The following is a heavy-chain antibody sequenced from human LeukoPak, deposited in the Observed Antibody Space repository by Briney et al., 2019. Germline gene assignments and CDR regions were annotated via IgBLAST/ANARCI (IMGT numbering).Heavy chain of an antibody. CDR3: ARAPHHKAFDY. J-gene: IGHJ4*02. Sequence: PSETLSLTCAVYGGSFSGYYWSWIRQPPGKGLERIGEINHSGSTNYNPSLKSRVTISVDTSKNQFSLKLSSVTAADTAVYYCARAPHHKAFDYWGQGTLVTVSS. CDR2: INHSGST. V-gene: IGHV4-34*01. CDR1: GGSFSGYY.